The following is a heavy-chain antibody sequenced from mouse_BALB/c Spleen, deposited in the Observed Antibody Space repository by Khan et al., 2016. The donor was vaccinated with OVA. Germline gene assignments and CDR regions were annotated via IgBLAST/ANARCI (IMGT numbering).Heavy chain of an antibody. J-gene: IGHJ1*01. CDR2: INSNGGTS. CDR1: GFTFSGYG. Sequence: EVELVESGGGLVQPGGSLKLSCAASGFTFSGYGMSWVRQTPDKRLELVATINSNGGTSYYPDSVKGRFPLYRDNAKNTLHLQMSSLKSEDTAMYYCTRIYYRYDEGYWYFDVWGAGTTVTVSS. D-gene: IGHD2-14*01. V-gene: IGHV5-6-3*01. CDR3: TRIYYRYDEGYWYFDV.